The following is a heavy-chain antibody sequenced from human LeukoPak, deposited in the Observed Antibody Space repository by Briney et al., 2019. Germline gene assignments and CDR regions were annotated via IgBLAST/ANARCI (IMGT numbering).Heavy chain of an antibody. D-gene: IGHD3-22*01. CDR1: GYTFTSYD. Sequence: WASVKVSCKASGYTFTSYDINWVRQATGQGLEWMGWMNPNSGNTGYAQKFQGRVTMTRDTSTSTVYMELSSLRSEDTAVYYCARGGGIGDSSGYLPGPSWGQGTLVTVSS. CDR2: MNPNSGNT. V-gene: IGHV1-8*01. CDR3: ARGGGIGDSSGYLPGPS. J-gene: IGHJ4*02.